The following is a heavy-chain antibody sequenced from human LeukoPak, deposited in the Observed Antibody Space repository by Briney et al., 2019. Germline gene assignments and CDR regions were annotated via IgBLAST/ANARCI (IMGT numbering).Heavy chain of an antibody. CDR3: ARGLDYDSSDLLDY. CDR1: GGSISSGSYY. CDR2: IYTSGST. Sequence: PSETLSLTCTVSGGSISSGSYYWSWIRQPAGKGLEWIGRIYTSGSTNYNPSLKSRVTISVDTSKNQFSLELSSVTAADTAVYYCARGLDYDSSDLLDYWGQGTLVTVSS. J-gene: IGHJ4*02. V-gene: IGHV4-61*02. D-gene: IGHD3-22*01.